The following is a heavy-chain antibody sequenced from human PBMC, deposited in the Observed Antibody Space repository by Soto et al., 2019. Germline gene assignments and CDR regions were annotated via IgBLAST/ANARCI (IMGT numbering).Heavy chain of an antibody. CDR2: IYYSGST. D-gene: IGHD3-16*02. CDR1: GGSIGDVGYH. Sequence: SETLCLTCTVAGGSIGDVGYHRSWIRQHPGKGLEWIGYIYYSGSTYYNPSLKSRVTISVDTSKNQFSLKLSSVTAADTAVYYCARVIVKLDYWGQGTLVTVSS. CDR3: ARVIVKLDY. V-gene: IGHV4-31*03. J-gene: IGHJ4*02.